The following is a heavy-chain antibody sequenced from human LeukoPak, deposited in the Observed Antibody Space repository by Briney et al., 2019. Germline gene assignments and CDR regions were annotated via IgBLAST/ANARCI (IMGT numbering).Heavy chain of an antibody. CDR3: ARHMNSGSYPMDV. CDR1: GASITSYY. Sequence: PSETLSLTCSVSGASITSYYWSWIRQPPGKGLEFIGYIFYSGSTDYNLSLKSRVTISVDTSKNQFSLKLSSVTAADTAVYYCARHMNSGSYPMDVWGQGTTVTVSS. V-gene: IGHV4-59*08. J-gene: IGHJ6*02. D-gene: IGHD1-26*01. CDR2: IFYSGST.